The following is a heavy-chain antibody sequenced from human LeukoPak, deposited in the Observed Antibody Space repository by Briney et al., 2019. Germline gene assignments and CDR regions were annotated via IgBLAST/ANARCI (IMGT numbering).Heavy chain of an antibody. Sequence: SETLSLTCTVSAGSISTYYWSWFRQPPGKGLEWIGYIYYSGSSNYNPSLKSRVSISIDTSKNQFSLALTSVTPADTAVYYCARVVRGVVTSNWFDPWGQGTLVTVSS. CDR1: AGSISTYY. J-gene: IGHJ5*02. CDR3: ARVVRGVVTSNWFDP. CDR2: IYYSGSS. D-gene: IGHD2-21*02. V-gene: IGHV4-59*01.